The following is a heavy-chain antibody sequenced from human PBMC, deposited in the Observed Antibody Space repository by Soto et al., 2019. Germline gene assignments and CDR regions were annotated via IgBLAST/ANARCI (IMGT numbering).Heavy chain of an antibody. CDR1: GFTFSDYY. CDR2: ISSSSSYT. J-gene: IGHJ6*02. CDR3: ASDSARGINNLYGMDV. D-gene: IGHD3-10*01. Sequence: GGSLRLSCAASGFTFSDYYMSWIRQAPGKGLEWVSYISSSSSYTNYADSVKGRFTISRDNAKNSLYLQMNSLRAEDTAVYYCASDSARGINNLYGMDVWGQGPTMTVYS. V-gene: IGHV3-11*06.